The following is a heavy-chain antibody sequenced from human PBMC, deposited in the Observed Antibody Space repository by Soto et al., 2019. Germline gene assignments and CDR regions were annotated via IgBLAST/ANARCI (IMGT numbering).Heavy chain of an antibody. CDR1: GYAFTTYG. J-gene: IGHJ5*02. CDR2: LSAHNGNT. V-gene: IGHV1-18*01. D-gene: IGHD3-10*01. Sequence: QVHLVQSGAEETKPGASVKVSCQGSGYAFTTYGITWVRQAPGQGLEWMGRLSAHNGNTNYAQKRQGRDTVTRHTSTSPAYMQLRSLRHDDQAVYYCASGRYGESWRQGALVTVSS. CDR3: ASGRYGES.